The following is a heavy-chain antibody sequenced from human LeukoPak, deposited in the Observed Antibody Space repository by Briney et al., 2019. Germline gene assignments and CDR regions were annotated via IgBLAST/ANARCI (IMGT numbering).Heavy chain of an antibody. V-gene: IGHV1-46*01. Sequence: GASVKVSCKASGYTFTNYYIHWVRQAPGQGLEWMGIINPSGGSTNYAQKFQGRVTMTRDTSTSTVYMELSGLRSEDTAVYYCARGPAVTTSFGYYYYYMDVWGKGTAVTVSS. D-gene: IGHD4-11*01. CDR3: ARGPAVTTSFGYYYYYMDV. J-gene: IGHJ6*03. CDR1: GYTFTNYY. CDR2: INPSGGST.